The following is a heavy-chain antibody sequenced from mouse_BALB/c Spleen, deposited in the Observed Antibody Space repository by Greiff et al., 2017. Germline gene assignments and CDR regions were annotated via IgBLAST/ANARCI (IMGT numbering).Heavy chain of an antibody. CDR3: ARDRDYGSSYGYFDV. D-gene: IGHD1-1*01. V-gene: IGHV5-15*02. CDR1: GFTFSDYG. CDR2: ISNLAYSI. J-gene: IGHJ1*01. Sequence: VQLKESGGGLVQPGGSRKLSCAASGFTFSDYGMAWVRQAPGKGPEWVAFISNLAYSIYYADTVTGRFTISRENAKNTLYLEMSSLRSEDTAMYYCARDRDYGSSYGYFDVWGAGTTVTVSS.